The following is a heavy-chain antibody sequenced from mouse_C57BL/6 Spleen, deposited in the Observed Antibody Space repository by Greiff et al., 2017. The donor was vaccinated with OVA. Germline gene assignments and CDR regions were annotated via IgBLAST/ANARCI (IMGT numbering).Heavy chain of an antibody. J-gene: IGHJ1*03. CDR3: ARPITTVVATDWYFDV. CDR1: GYSFTDYN. V-gene: IGHV1-39*01. D-gene: IGHD1-1*01. CDR2: INPNYGTT. Sequence: EVKLQESGPELVKPGASVKISCKASGYSFTDYNMNWVKQSNGKSLEWIGVINPNYGTTSYNQKFKGKATLTVDQSSSTAYMQLNSLTSEDSAVYYCARPITTVVATDWYFDVWGTGTTVTVSS.